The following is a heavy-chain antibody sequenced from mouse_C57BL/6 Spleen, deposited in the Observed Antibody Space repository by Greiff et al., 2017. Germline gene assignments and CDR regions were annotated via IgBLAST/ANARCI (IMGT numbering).Heavy chain of an antibody. CDR1: GFNIKDDY. J-gene: IGHJ1*03. CDR3: TRLLLKSFDV. D-gene: IGHD1-1*01. V-gene: IGHV14-4*01. CDR2: IDPENGDT. Sequence: VQLQQSGAELVRPGASVKLSCTASGFNIKDDYMHWVKQRPEQGLEWIGWIDPENGDTEYASKFQGKATITADTSSNTAYLQLSSLTSEDTAVYYCTRLLLKSFDVWGTGTTVTVSS.